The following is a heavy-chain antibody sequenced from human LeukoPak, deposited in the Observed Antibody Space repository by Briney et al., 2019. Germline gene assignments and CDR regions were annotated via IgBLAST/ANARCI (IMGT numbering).Heavy chain of an antibody. CDR1: GLTFNSYW. CDR2: INGDASNT. J-gene: IGHJ6*03. CDR3: ARDPYSGSYGDYYYYYMDV. D-gene: IGHD1-26*01. Sequence: PGGSLRLSCAASGLTFNSYWMHWVRQVAGKGLVWVARINGDASNTTYADSVKGRFTISRDNAKNTLYLQMNSLRAEDTAVYYCARDPYSGSYGDYYYYYMDVWGKGTTVTISS. V-gene: IGHV3-74*03.